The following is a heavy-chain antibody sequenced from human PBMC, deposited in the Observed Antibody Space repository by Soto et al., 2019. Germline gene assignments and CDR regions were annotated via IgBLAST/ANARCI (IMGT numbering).Heavy chain of an antibody. V-gene: IGHV2-5*08. CDR1: GFSLSNARMG. D-gene: IGHD3-3*01. Sequence: QVTLKESGPVLVKPTETLTLTCTVSGFSLSNARMGVTWIRQPPGKALEWLALIYWNDDKHYSPSLKSRLTIAKDTSKNQVVLTMTNMDPVDTATYYCAHRSFANDAFDVWGQGTMVTVSS. CDR2: IYWNDDK. CDR3: AHRSFANDAFDV. J-gene: IGHJ3*01.